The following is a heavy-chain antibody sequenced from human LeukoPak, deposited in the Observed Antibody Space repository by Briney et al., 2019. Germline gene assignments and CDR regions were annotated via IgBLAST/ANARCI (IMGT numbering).Heavy chain of an antibody. CDR3: ARVYPVYMYV. Sequence: SETLSLTCSVSGGSISNYYWTWIRQPPGKGLEWIGYVYSSGSTNSNPSLQSRVTMSVDTSKNQFSLKLSSVTAADTAVYYCARVYPVYMYVWGKGTTVTVSS. CDR2: VYSSGST. J-gene: IGHJ6*03. D-gene: IGHD2-8*01. V-gene: IGHV4-59*12. CDR1: GGSISNYY.